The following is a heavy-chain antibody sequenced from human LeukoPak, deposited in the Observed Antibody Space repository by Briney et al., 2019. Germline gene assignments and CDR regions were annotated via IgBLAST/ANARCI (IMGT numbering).Heavy chain of an antibody. CDR2: FGTRSTSV. J-gene: IGHJ4*02. V-gene: IGHV3-21*01. Sequence: GRSLRLSCTASGFTFSGYSMNWIRQAPGKGLEWVSSFGTRSTSVYHAGSVKGRFAISRDNAKNSLYLQMNSLRAEDTALYYCAREVSEGFDFWGPGTLVTVSS. CDR1: GFTFSGYS. CDR3: AREVSEGFDF. D-gene: IGHD3-22*01.